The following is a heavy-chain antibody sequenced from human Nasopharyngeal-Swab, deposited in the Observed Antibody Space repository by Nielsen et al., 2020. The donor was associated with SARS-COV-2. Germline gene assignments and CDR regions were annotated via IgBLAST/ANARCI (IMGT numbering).Heavy chain of an antibody. CDR2: ISSSCSTI. V-gene: IGHV3-11*04. CDR1: GFTFSDYY. D-gene: IGHD3-10*01. J-gene: IGHJ6*02. CDR3: ARDTMVRGNYYYYGMDV. Sequence: GESLKISCAASGFTFSDYYMSRIRQAPGKGLEWVSYISSSCSTIYYADSVKGRFTISRDNAKNSLYLQMNSLRAEDTAVYYCARDTMVRGNYYYYGMDVWGQGTTVTVSS.